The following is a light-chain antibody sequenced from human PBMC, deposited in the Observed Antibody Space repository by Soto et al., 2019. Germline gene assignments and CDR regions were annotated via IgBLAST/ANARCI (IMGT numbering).Light chain of an antibody. Sequence: QSALTQPASVSGSPGQSITISCTGTSSDVGSYNLVSWYQQHPGKAPILMIYEGSKRPSGVSNRFSGSQSGNTASLTISGLQAEDEADYYCCSYAGSSTLVFGGGTKVTVL. CDR1: SSDVGSYNL. CDR3: CSYAGSSTLV. V-gene: IGLV2-23*01. J-gene: IGLJ2*01. CDR2: EGS.